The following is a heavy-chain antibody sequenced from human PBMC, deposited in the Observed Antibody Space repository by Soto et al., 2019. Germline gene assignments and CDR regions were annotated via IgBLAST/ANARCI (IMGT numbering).Heavy chain of an antibody. J-gene: IGHJ4*02. D-gene: IGHD5-18*01. V-gene: IGHV3-74*01. CDR2: IKTDGSGT. CDR3: VRGDGDYNDGNGYLARH. Sequence: EVQLVESGGGLVQPGGSLRLSCAASGFTFNNYWMHWVRQAPGKGLVWVARIKTDGSGTYYADSVKGRLTISRDNPKNTLYLEMNSLRVEDTAAYYCVRGDGDYNDGNGYLARHWGQGTLVTVSS. CDR1: GFTFNNYW.